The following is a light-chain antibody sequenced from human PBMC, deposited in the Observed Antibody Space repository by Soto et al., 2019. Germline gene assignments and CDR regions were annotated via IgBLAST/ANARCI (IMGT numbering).Light chain of an antibody. CDR3: SSYAGRNSVV. Sequence: QSALTQPPSASGSPGQSVTISCTGTSSDVGGYNYVSWYQQYPGKAPELMIYEVSKRPSGVPGRFSGSKSGNTASLTVSGLQAEDEADFYCSSYAGRNSVVFGGGTKVTVL. V-gene: IGLV2-8*01. CDR2: EVS. J-gene: IGLJ2*01. CDR1: SSDVGGYNY.